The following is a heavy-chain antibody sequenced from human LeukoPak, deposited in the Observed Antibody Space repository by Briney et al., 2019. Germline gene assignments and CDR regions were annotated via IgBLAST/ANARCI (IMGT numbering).Heavy chain of an antibody. CDR1: GFTFSSYW. J-gene: IGHJ3*02. CDR3: ASDYYYDSSGYQYSDAFDI. V-gene: IGHV3-7*01. D-gene: IGHD3-22*01. Sequence: GGSLRLSCAASGFTFSSYWMSWVRQAPGKGLEWVANIKQDGSEKYYVDSVKGRFTISRDNAKNSLYLQMNSLRAEDTAVYYCASDYYYDSSGYQYSDAFDIWGQGTMVTVSS. CDR2: IKQDGSEK.